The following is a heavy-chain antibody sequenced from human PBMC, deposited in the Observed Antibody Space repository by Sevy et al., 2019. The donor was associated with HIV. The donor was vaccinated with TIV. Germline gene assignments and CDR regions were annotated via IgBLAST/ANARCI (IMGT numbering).Heavy chain of an antibody. CDR2: IYSGGST. D-gene: IGHD5-18*01. Sequence: GGSLRLSCAASGFTVSSNYMSWVRQAPGKGLEWVSVIYSGGSTYYADSMKGRFTISRDNSKNTLYLQMNSLRAEDTAVYYCAGGVDTAMSSGLDYWGQGTLVTVSS. CDR1: GFTVSSNY. V-gene: IGHV3-53*01. J-gene: IGHJ4*02. CDR3: AGGVDTAMSSGLDY.